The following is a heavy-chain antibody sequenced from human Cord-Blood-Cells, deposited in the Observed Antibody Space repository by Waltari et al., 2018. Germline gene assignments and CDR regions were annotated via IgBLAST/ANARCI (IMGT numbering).Heavy chain of an antibody. J-gene: IGHJ5*02. CDR2: TYDRSKWYN. D-gene: IGHD6-13*01. Sequence: QVQLQQSGPGLVKPSQTLSLTCAISGDSVSSNSAAWNWIRQPPSRGLAWPGRTYDRSKWYNNYAVSVKSRITINPDTAKNQFSLQLNSVTPEDTAVYYGARDWGYFKKTSRSEEGKNWFDPWGQGTLVTVSS. CDR1: GDSVSSNSAA. CDR3: ARDWGYFKKTSRSEEGKNWFDP. V-gene: IGHV6-1*01.